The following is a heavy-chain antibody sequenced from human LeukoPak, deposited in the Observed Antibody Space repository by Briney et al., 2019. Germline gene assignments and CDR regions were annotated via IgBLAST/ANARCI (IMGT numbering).Heavy chain of an antibody. D-gene: IGHD3-9*01. CDR1: GGSISSYY. CDR2: IYYSGST. CDR3: ARPQYDILTGYGNWFDP. Sequence: SETLSLTCTVSGGSISSYYWSWIRQPAGKGLEWIGYIYYSGSTNYSPSLKSRVTISVDTSKNQFSLKLSSVTAADTAVYYCARPQYDILTGYGNWFDPWGQGTLVTVSS. V-gene: IGHV4-59*08. J-gene: IGHJ5*02.